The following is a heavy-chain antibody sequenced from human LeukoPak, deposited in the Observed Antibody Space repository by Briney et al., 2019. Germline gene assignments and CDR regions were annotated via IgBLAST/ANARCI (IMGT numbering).Heavy chain of an antibody. CDR2: ISWNSGNI. V-gene: IGHV3-9*01. Sequence: SGGSLRLSCGASGFTFGDYALHWVRQPPGKGLEWVSGISWNSGNIGYADSVRGRLTISRDNAKNSLYLQMNSLRAEDTAVYYCARSNYDSSGYYYFDYWGQGTLVTVSS. CDR3: ARSNYDSSGYYYFDY. J-gene: IGHJ4*02. CDR1: GFTFGDYA. D-gene: IGHD3-22*01.